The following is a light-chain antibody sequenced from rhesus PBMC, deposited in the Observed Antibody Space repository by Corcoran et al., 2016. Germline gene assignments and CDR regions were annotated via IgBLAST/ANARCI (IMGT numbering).Light chain of an antibody. CDR3: SSYAGSYI. Sequence: QAVLPQPPSVSESPGQSVTISCTGTRTAIGGYAYVSWYQQLPGTAPKLLIYDVTERPSGVSDRFSGSKSGNTSSLTISGLQAGDEADYYGSSYAGSYILGVGTRLTV. CDR2: DVT. V-gene: IGLV2-32*02. CDR1: RTAIGGYAY. J-gene: IGLJ1*01.